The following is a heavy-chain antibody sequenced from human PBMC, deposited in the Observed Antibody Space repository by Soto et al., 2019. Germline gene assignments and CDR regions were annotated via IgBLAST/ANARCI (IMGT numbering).Heavy chain of an antibody. Sequence: SETLSLTCTVSGGSISSYYWNWIRQPPGKGLEWIGYIYYSGSTNYNPSLKSRVTISVDASKNQFSLRLSSVTAADTAVYYCARHRGSGATPRHLYSWGQGTVVPVSS. CDR3: ARHRGSGATPRHLYS. CDR1: GGSISSYY. J-gene: IGHJ4*02. V-gene: IGHV4-59*08. CDR2: IYYSGST. D-gene: IGHD2-15*01.